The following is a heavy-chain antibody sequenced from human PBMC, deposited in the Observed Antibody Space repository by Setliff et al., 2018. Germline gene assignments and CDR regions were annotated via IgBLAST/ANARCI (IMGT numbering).Heavy chain of an antibody. Sequence: SETLSLTCTVYGASFSDYYWGWVRQPPEERLEWIAEFDHSGTTKYNPSLMGRVTISVDTSKNQFSLRLSSVTAADTAVYYCAKFGPLDLTGDWAFDNWGQGTLVTVSS. J-gene: IGHJ4*02. V-gene: IGHV4-34*01. D-gene: IGHD7-27*01. CDR1: GASFSDYY. CDR3: AKFGPLDLTGDWAFDN. CDR2: FDHSGTT.